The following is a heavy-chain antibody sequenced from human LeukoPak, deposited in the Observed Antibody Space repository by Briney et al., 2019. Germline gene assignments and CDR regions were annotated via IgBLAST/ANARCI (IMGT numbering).Heavy chain of an antibody. J-gene: IGHJ4*02. D-gene: IGHD6-13*01. V-gene: IGHV4-59*01. CDR3: ARGVYIAAAQYGY. CDR1: GGSISSYY. Sequence: SETLSLTCTVSGGSISSYYWSWIRQPPGKGLEWIRYIYYSGTTNYNPSLKSRVTISVDTSKNQFSLKLSSVTAADTVVYYCARGVYIAAAQYGYWGQGTLVTVSS. CDR2: IYYSGTT.